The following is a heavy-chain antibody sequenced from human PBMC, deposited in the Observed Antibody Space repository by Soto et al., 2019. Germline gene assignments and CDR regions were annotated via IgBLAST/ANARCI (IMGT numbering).Heavy chain of an antibody. Sequence: ASVQVSCKASGYPFTSYGISWVRQAPGQGLEWVAWISAYNGKRDTAEKFQGRVTMTLDTSKDTVHMELGELTIADTAVYYCVIVRIVASIHDAFEIWGQGTKVTVSS. J-gene: IGHJ3*02. D-gene: IGHD5-12*01. CDR2: ISAYNGKR. V-gene: IGHV1-18*01. CDR1: GYPFTSYG. CDR3: VIVRIVASIHDAFEI.